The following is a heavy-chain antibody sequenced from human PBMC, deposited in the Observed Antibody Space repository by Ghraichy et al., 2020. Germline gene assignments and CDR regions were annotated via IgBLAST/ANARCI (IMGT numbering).Heavy chain of an antibody. Sequence: SETLSLTCAVYVGSFSGYYWSWIRQHPGKGLEWIGEINPTTGITNNSPSLKSRLTMLVDTSKNQFSLTLKSVTAADTAVYYCARRRELWSAAEGDAFDMWSQGTMVTVSS. D-gene: IGHD2-21*01. CDR2: INPTTGIT. CDR1: VGSFSGYY. J-gene: IGHJ3*02. V-gene: IGHV4-34*01. CDR3: ARRRELWSAAEGDAFDM.